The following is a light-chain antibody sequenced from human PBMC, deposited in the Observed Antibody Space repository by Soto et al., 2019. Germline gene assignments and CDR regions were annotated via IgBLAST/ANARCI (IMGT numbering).Light chain of an antibody. CDR2: DVS. V-gene: IGLV2-14*03. CDR3: SSYTSSAPGVL. Sequence: QSALTQPVSVSGSPGQSITISCSGTSSDVGGSDYVSWYQQHPGEAPKLMIYDVSYRPSGISNRFSGSKSGNTASLTISGLQAEDEADYFCSSYTSSAPGVLFGGGTKLTVL. CDR1: SSDVGGSDY. J-gene: IGLJ2*01.